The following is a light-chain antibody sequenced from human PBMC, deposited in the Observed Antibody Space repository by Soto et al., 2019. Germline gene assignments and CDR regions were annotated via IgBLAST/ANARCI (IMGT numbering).Light chain of an antibody. Sequence: QSVLTQPPSASGTPGQRVTISCSGSSSNIGRNAVNWYQQLPGAAPKLLIYSHDQRPSGVLERFSGSKSGTSASLAISGLQSEDEADYYCVAWDDSLKGPVFGGGTKLTVL. CDR3: VAWDDSLKGPV. J-gene: IGLJ3*02. V-gene: IGLV1-44*01. CDR2: SHD. CDR1: SSNIGRNA.